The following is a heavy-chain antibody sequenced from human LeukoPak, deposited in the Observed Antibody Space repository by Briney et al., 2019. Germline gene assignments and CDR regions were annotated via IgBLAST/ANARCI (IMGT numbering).Heavy chain of an antibody. D-gene: IGHD3-3*01. CDR2: IYHSGST. CDR3: ARFDFSYGMDV. J-gene: IGHJ6*02. V-gene: IGHV4-30-2*01. Sequence: PSETLSLTCAVSGGSISSGGYSWSWIRQPPGKGLEWIGYIYHSGSTYYNPSLKSRVTISVDRSKNQFSLKLSSVTAADTAVYYCARFDFSYGMDVWGQGTTVTVSS. CDR1: GGSISSGGYS.